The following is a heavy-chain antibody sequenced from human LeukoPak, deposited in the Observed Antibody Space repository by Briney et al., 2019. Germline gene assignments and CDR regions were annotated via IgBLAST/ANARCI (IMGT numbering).Heavy chain of an antibody. CDR2: INPSGGST. CDR3: ARSRLLLDY. D-gene: IGHD2-21*02. Sequence: VASVTVSCKASGYTFITYYMHWVRQAPGQGLEWMGIINPSGGSTSYAQKFQGRATMTGDTSTSTVYMELSSLRSEDTAVYYCARSRLLLDYWGQGTLVTVSS. V-gene: IGHV1-46*01. CDR1: GYTFITYY. J-gene: IGHJ4*02.